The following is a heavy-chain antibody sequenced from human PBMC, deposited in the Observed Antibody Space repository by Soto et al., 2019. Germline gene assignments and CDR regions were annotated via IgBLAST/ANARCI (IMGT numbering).Heavy chain of an antibody. Sequence: PGGSLRLSCAASGFTFSSCAIHWVRQAPGKGLEWVALISYDGSNKYYADSVKGRFTISRDNPKNTLYLQMNSLRAEDTAVYYCARRSSGWYFDYWGQGTLVTVSS. J-gene: IGHJ4*02. CDR3: ARRSSGWYFDY. CDR1: GFTFSSCA. V-gene: IGHV3-30-3*01. D-gene: IGHD6-19*01. CDR2: ISYDGSNK.